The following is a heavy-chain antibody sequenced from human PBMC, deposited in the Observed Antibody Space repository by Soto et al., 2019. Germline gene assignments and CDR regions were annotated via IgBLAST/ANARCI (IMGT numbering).Heavy chain of an antibody. D-gene: IGHD1-26*01. V-gene: IGHV3-11*01. CDR2: ISTAGSPA. CDR3: ATGGIYYED. CDR1: GFAFRHNY. Sequence: PXGSLRLSCTVAGFAFRHNYLTWIRQAPGKGLEWLSYISTAGSPAYYADSVEGRFTISTDNARKSLYLQMNSLRPEDTGVYYCATGGIYYEDWGQGTLVTVSS. J-gene: IGHJ4*01.